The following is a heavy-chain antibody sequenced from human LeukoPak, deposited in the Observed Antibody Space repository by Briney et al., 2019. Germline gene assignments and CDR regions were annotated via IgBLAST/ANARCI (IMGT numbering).Heavy chain of an antibody. CDR2: ISTSGDYK. D-gene: IGHD4-17*01. CDR1: GFTFSSSS. Sequence: GGSLRLSCAASGFTFSSSSMNWVRQAPGKGLEWVSSISTSGDYKYYADSVKGRFTISRDNAKNSLYLQMNSLRAEDTAVYYCARGSGDYDYWGQGTLVTVSS. V-gene: IGHV3-21*01. J-gene: IGHJ4*02. CDR3: ARGSGDYDY.